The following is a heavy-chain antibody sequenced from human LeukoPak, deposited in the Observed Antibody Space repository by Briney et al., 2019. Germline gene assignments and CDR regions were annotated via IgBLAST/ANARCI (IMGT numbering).Heavy chain of an antibody. CDR3: AIEGIVVPAAIGRSDAFDI. Sequence: PSETLSLTCAVYGGSFSGYYWSWIRQPPGKGLEWIGEINHSGSTNYNPSLKSRVTISADTSKNQFSLKLSSVTAADTAVYYCAIEGIVVPAAIGRSDAFDIWGQGTMVTVSS. CDR2: INHSGST. V-gene: IGHV4-34*01. CDR1: GGSFSGYY. D-gene: IGHD2-2*01. J-gene: IGHJ3*02.